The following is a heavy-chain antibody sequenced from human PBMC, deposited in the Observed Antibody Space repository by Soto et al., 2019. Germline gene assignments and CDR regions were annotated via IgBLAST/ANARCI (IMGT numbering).Heavy chain of an antibody. V-gene: IGHV1-8*01. CDR2: MNPNSGNT. Sequence: QVQLVQSGAEVKKPGASVKVSCKASGYTFTSYDINWVRQATGQGLEWMGWMNPNSGNTGYAQKSXPXVXXTSNTSISTAYMELSRLRSEDTAVYYCARWPDGYYYYGMDVWGQGTTVTVSS. CDR1: GYTFTSYD. CDR3: ARWPDGYYYYGMDV. J-gene: IGHJ6*02.